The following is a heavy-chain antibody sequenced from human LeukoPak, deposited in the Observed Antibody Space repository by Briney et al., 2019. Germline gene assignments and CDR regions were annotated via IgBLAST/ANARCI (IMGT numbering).Heavy chain of an antibody. V-gene: IGHV4-31*03. CDR3: ARVNTLNPLYYFDY. Sequence: SETLSLTCTVSGGSISSGGYYWSWIRQHPGKGLEWIGYIYYSGSTYYNPYLKSRVTISVDTSKNQFSLKLSSVTAADTAVYFWARVNTLNPLYYFDYWGQGTLVTVSS. CDR1: GGSISSGGYY. CDR2: IYYSGST. J-gene: IGHJ4*02.